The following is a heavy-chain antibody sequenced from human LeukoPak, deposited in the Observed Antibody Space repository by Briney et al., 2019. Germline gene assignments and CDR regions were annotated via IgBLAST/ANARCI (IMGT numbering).Heavy chain of an antibody. J-gene: IGHJ1*01. Sequence: SETLSLTCAVSGGSISSGGYSWSWIRQPPGKGLEWIGYIYHSGSTYYNPSLKSRVTISVDRSKNQFSLKLSSVTAADTAVYYCASGRGYYDSSGYNSSEYFQDWGQGTLVTVSS. D-gene: IGHD3-22*01. V-gene: IGHV4-30-2*01. CDR1: GGSISSGGYS. CDR3: ASGRGYYDSSGYNSSEYFQD. CDR2: IYHSGST.